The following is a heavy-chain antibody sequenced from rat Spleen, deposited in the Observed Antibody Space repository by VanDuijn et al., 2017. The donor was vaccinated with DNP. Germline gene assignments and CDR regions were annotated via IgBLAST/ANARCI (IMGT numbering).Heavy chain of an antibody. CDR1: GFTFRDYN. CDR3: ATGGNYGSYSY. Sequence: EVQLVESGGDLVQPGRSLKLSCAASGFTFRDYNMAWVRQAPKKGLEWVATISTGGGNTYYRDSVKGRFTISRDNAKSNLYLQMDSLRSEDTATYYCATGGNYGSYSYWGQGVMVTVSS. V-gene: IGHV5-27*01. D-gene: IGHD1-3*01. CDR2: ISTGGGNT. J-gene: IGHJ2*01.